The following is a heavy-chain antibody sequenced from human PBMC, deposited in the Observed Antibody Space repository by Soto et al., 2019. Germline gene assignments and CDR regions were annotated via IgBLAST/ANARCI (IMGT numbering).Heavy chain of an antibody. D-gene: IGHD2-2*01. CDR3: AKDLEGYCTTTSCYTYFGLDV. J-gene: IGHJ6*02. CDR1: GFTFSSYV. V-gene: IGHV3-30*18. CDR2: ISYDGSNK. Sequence: GGSLRLACAASGFTFSSYVMHWVRQAPGKGLEWVAVISYDGSNKYYADSVKGRFTISRDNSKHTLYLQMNSLRPEDTAVYYCAKDLEGYCTTTSCYTYFGLDVWGQGTTVTVSS.